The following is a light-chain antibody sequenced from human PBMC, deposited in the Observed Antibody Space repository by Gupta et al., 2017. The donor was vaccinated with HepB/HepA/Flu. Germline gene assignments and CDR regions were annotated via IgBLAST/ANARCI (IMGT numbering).Light chain of an antibody. J-gene: IGKJ2*04. CDR2: KAS. V-gene: IGKV1-5*03. CDR1: QSISSW. Sequence: DIQMTQSPSTLSASVGDRVTITCRASQSISSWLAWYQQKPGKAPKLLIYKASSLESGVPSRFSGSGSGTEFTLTISSLQPDDFETYYCQQDNSYPCSFGQGTKLELK. CDR3: QQDNSYPCS.